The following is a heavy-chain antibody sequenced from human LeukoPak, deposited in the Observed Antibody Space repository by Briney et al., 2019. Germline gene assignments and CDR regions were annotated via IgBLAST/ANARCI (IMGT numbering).Heavy chain of an antibody. CDR1: GFTFSSYA. CDR2: TSGSGGST. D-gene: IGHD6-13*01. Sequence: PGGSLRLSCAASGFTFSSYAVSWVRQAPGKGLEWVSATSGSGGSTYYADSVKGRFTISRDNSKNTLYLQMNSLRAEDTAVYYCARQHSSSWYYFDYWGQGTLVTVSS. V-gene: IGHV3-23*01. J-gene: IGHJ4*02. CDR3: ARQHSSSWYYFDY.